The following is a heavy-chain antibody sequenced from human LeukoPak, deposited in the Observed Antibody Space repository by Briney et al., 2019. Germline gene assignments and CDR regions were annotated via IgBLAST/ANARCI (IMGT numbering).Heavy chain of an antibody. CDR3: ARVRFLEWLPFDY. CDR1: GGSISSGDYY. J-gene: IGHJ4*02. Sequence: SQTLSLTCTVSGGSISSGDYYWSWIRQHPGKGLEWIGSIYYSGSTYYNPSLKSRVTISVDTFKNQFSLRLSSVTAADTAVYYCARVRFLEWLPFDYWGQGTLVTVSS. D-gene: IGHD3-3*01. V-gene: IGHV4-31*03. CDR2: IYYSGST.